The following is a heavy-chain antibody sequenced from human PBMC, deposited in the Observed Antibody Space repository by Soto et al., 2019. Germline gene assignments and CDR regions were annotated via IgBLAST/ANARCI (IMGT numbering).Heavy chain of an antibody. D-gene: IGHD4-17*01. J-gene: IGHJ2*01. Sequence: QVQLQESGPGLAKPSGTLSLTCAVSGGSISSSNWWSWVRQPPGKGLEWIGEIYHSGSTNYNPSLKSRVTISVDKSKNQFSLKLSSVTAADTAVYYCARDDYGDYNGAGHFDLWGRGTLVTVSS. CDR1: GGSISSSNW. V-gene: IGHV4-4*02. CDR2: IYHSGST. CDR3: ARDDYGDYNGAGHFDL.